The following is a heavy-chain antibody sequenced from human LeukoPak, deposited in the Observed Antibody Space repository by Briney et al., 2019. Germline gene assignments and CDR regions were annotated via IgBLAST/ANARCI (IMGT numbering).Heavy chain of an antibody. J-gene: IGHJ4*02. CDR1: GGSISSYY. Sequence: MTSETLSLTCTVSGGSISSYYWSWIRQPPGKGLEWIGYIYYSGSTNYNPSLKSRVTISVDTSKNQFSLKLSSVTAADTAVYYCARVTYSSSWYGGWGQGTLVTVSS. V-gene: IGHV4-59*01. CDR2: IYYSGST. CDR3: ARVTYSSSWYGG. D-gene: IGHD6-13*01.